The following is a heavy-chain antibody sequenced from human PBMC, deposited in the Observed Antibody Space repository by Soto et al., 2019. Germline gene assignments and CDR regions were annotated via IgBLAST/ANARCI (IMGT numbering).Heavy chain of an antibody. CDR2: ISYDGSSK. CDR1: GFSVSTSH. CDR3: AKGGEYQLLRIYFDY. J-gene: IGHJ4*02. D-gene: IGHD2-2*01. V-gene: IGHV3-30*18. Sequence: GGSLRLSCAAAGFSVSTSHISWVRQAPGKGLEWVAVISYDGSSKYYADSVKDRFTISRDNSENTLHLQMNSLRAEDTAMYYCAKGGEYQLLRIYFDYWGQGT.